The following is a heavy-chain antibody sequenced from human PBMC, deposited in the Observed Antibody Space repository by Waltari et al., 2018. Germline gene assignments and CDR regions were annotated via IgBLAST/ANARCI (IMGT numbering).Heavy chain of an antibody. CDR1: GGSISSSSYY. CDR2: IYYSGST. J-gene: IGHJ3*02. V-gene: IGHV4-39*07. CDR3: AGSLVATINGDAFDI. Sequence: QLQLQESGPGLVKPSETLSLTCTVSGGSISSSSYYWGWIRQPPGKGLEWIGSIYYSGSTYYNPSLKSRVTISVDTSKNQFSLKLSSVTAADTAVYYCAGSLVATINGDAFDIWGQGTMVTVSS. D-gene: IGHD5-12*01.